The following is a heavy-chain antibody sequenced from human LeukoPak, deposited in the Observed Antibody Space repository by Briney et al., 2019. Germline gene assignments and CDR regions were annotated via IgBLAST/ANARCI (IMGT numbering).Heavy chain of an antibody. CDR1: GGSISSSNW. CDR2: INHSGST. CDR3: ASVFDS. J-gene: IGHJ4*02. Sequence: SGTLSLTCAVSGGSISSSNWWSWVRQPPGKGLEWIGEINHSGSTNYNPSLKSRVTISVDTSKNQFSLKLSSVTAADTAVYYCASVFDSWGQGFLVTVSS. V-gene: IGHV4-4*02.